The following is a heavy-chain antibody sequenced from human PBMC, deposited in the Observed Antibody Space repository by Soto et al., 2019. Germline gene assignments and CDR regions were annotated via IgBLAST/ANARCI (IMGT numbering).Heavy chain of an antibody. CDR2: IDWDDDK. D-gene: IGHD6-6*01. J-gene: IGHJ4*02. CDR1: GFSLSTSGMC. CDR3: ARTTGTARPYYFDY. Sequence: PGPTLVNPTQTLTLTCTFSGFSLSTSGMCVSWIRQPPGKALEWLALIDWDDDKYYSTSLKTRLTISKDTSKNQVVLTMTNMDPVDTATYYCARTTGTARPYYFDYWGQGTLVTVSS. V-gene: IGHV2-70*01.